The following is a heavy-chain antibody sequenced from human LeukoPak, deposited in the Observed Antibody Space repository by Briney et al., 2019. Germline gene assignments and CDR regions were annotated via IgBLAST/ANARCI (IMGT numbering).Heavy chain of an antibody. CDR2: IKQDGSQK. Sequence: PGGSLRLSCAASGCTFSVSWMSWVRQAPGKGLEWVANIKQDGSQKNYVDSVKGRFTISRDNAKNSLYLQMNSLRAEDTAVYYCATYKLYDTRSHSVRGDYWGQGTLVTVSS. CDR1: GCTFSVSW. J-gene: IGHJ4*02. V-gene: IGHV3-7*01. D-gene: IGHD3-22*01. CDR3: ATYKLYDTRSHSVRGDY.